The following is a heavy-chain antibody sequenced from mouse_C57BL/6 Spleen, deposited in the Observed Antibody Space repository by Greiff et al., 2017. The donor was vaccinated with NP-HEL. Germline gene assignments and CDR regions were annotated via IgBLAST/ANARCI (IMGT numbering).Heavy chain of an antibody. Sequence: VQLQQPGAELVKPGASVKLSCKASGYTFTSYWMHWVKQRPGRGLEWIGRIDPNSGGTKYNEKFKSKATLTVDKPSSTAYMQLSSLTSEDSAVYYCAREPDYDGVWYFDVWGTGTTVTVSS. V-gene: IGHV1-72*01. CDR1: GYTFTSYW. J-gene: IGHJ1*03. CDR2: IDPNSGGT. D-gene: IGHD2-4*01. CDR3: AREPDYDGVWYFDV.